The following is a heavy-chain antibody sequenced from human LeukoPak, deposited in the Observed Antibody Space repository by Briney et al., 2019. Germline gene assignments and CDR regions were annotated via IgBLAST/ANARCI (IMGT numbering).Heavy chain of an antibody. CDR1: GFTFSSYA. J-gene: IGHJ5*02. CDR3: AKDAAVVVTAIFWFDP. Sequence: GGSLRLSCAASGFTFSSYAMSWVRQAPGKGLEWVSAISGSGGSTYYADSVKGRFTISRDNSKNTLYLQMNSLRAEDTAVYYCAKDAAVVVTAIFWFDPWGQGTLVTVSS. CDR2: ISGSGGST. V-gene: IGHV3-23*01. D-gene: IGHD2-21*02.